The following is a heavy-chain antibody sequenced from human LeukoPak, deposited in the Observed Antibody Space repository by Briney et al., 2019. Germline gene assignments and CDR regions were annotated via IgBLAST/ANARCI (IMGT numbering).Heavy chain of an antibody. CDR2: MSPNSGNT. Sequence: ASVKVSCKASGYTFTSYDINWVRQATGQGLEWMGWMSPNSGNTGYAQKFQGRVTMTRNTSISTAYMELSSLRSEDTAVYYCARGRGIVVVQNWFDPWGQGTLVTVSS. V-gene: IGHV1-8*01. D-gene: IGHD2-2*01. J-gene: IGHJ5*02. CDR3: ARGRGIVVVQNWFDP. CDR1: GYTFTSYD.